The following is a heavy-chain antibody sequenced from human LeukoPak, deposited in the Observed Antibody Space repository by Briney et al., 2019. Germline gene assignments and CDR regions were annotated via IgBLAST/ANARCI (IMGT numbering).Heavy chain of an antibody. CDR1: GFTFSSYA. J-gene: IGHJ4*02. D-gene: IGHD3-10*01. Sequence: GGSLRLSCAASGFTFSSYAMSWVRQAPGKGLKWVSAISGSGGSTYYADSVKGRFTISRDNSKNTLYLQMNSLRAEDTAVYYCAKSALLWFGEFSPSFDYWGQGTLVTVSS. CDR3: AKSALLWFGEFSPSFDY. V-gene: IGHV3-23*01. CDR2: ISGSGGST.